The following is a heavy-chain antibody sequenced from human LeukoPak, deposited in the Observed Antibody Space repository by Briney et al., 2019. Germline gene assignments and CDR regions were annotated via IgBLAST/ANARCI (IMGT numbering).Heavy chain of an antibody. V-gene: IGHV4-59*08. CDR3: ARLKARDAFDI. Sequence: SETLSLTCTVSGGSVSTYYWSWIRQPPGKELEWIGYVSHSGNTNCSPSLKSRVTISIDTSKNQFSLKLTSVTAADTAVYYCARLKARDAFDIWGQGTMVTVSS. CDR1: GGSVSTYY. CDR2: VSHSGNT. J-gene: IGHJ3*02.